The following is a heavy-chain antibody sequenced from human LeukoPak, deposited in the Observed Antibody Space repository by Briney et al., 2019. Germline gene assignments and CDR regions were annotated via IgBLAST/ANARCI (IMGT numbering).Heavy chain of an antibody. CDR2: ISSSSSYI. J-gene: IGHJ4*02. V-gene: IGHV3-21*01. Sequence: GGSLRLSCAASGLTFSSYSMNWVRQAPGKGLEWVSSISSSSSYIYYADSVKGRFTISRDNAKNSLYLQMNSLRAEDTAVYYCARETDYYDSSGYYTPYFDYWGQGTLVTVSS. CDR1: GLTFSSYS. D-gene: IGHD3-22*01. CDR3: ARETDYYDSSGYYTPYFDY.